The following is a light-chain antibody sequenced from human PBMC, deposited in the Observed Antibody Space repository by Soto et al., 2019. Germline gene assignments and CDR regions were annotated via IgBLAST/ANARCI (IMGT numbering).Light chain of an antibody. CDR2: KES. CDR1: QSITSW. Sequence: DIPMTQSPSTLSASVGDRVTITCRASQSITSWLAWYQQKPGKAPKLLIYKESSLESGVPSRFSGSGSGTEFTLTISSLQPDDFATNYCQHYNSYPWTFGQGTKVEIK. J-gene: IGKJ1*01. V-gene: IGKV1-5*03. CDR3: QHYNSYPWT.